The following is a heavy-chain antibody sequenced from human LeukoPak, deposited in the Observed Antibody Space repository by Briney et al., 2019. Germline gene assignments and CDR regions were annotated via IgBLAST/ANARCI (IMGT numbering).Heavy chain of an antibody. CDR1: GYTFTDYH. D-gene: IGHD5-24*01. CDR3: ARDQWGPDGL. CDR2: TYPVGDFT. J-gene: IGHJ3*01. Sequence: ASVKVSCKSSGYTFTDYHIHSVRHAPGQGLEWMGITYPVGDFTNSAQKFQGRVTMTSDTPTNTFYMELSGLRFDDTAVYYCARDQWGPDGLWGQGTMVTVSS. V-gene: IGHV1-46*01.